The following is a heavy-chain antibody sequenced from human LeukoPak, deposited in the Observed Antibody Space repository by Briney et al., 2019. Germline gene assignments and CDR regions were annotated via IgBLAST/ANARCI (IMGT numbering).Heavy chain of an antibody. D-gene: IGHD1-26*01. V-gene: IGHV3-30*18. CDR1: GFTFSSYG. CDR3: AKDSGSYDDAFDI. Sequence: PGGSLRLSCAASGFTFSSYGMHWVRQAPGKGLEWVAVISYDGSNKYYADSVKGRFTISRDNSKNTLYLQMNSLRAEDTAVYYCAKDSGSYDDAFDIWGQGTMVTVSS. J-gene: IGHJ3*02. CDR2: ISYDGSNK.